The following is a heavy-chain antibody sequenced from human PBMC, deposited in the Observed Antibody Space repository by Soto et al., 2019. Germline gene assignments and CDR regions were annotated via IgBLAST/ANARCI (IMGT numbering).Heavy chain of an antibody. CDR3: ARDLGGWGLYLYGDYAYDY. CDR1: GFTFSSYA. V-gene: IGHV3-30-3*01. D-gene: IGHD4-17*01. J-gene: IGHJ4*02. CDR2: ISYDGSNK. Sequence: GGSLRLSCAASGFTFSSYAMHWVRQAPGKGLEWVAVISYDGSNKYYADSVKGRFTISRDNSKNTLYLQMNSLRAEDTAVYYCARDLGGWGLYLYGDYAYDYWGQETLVTVSS.